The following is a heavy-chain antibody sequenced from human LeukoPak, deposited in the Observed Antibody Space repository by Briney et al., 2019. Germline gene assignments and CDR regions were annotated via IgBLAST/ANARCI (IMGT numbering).Heavy chain of an antibody. CDR1: GGSISSSSHY. CDR2: IYYSGST. D-gene: IGHD3-22*01. V-gene: IGHV4-39*01. J-gene: IGHJ3*02. CDR3: ARRPASNYYDTSAAFDI. Sequence: SETLSLTCTVSGGSISSSSHYWGWIRQPPGKGLEWIGTIYYSGSTYYNPSLKSRVTISVDTSKNQFPLKLSSVTAADTAVYYCARRPASNYYDTSAAFDIWGQGTMVTVSS.